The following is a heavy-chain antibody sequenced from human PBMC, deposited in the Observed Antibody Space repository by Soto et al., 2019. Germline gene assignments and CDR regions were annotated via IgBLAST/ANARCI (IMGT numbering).Heavy chain of an antibody. CDR2: INPDDYTT. J-gene: IGHJ5*02. CDR3: ARDQSGTAHGYSLGFDP. Sequence: GASVKVSCKTSGYTFTRHWMHWVRQAPGQGLEWIGIINPDDYTTSYAQNFQGRVTLTRDTSTSTVFMELTSLRSEDTAIYYCARDQSGTAHGYSLGFDPWGQGTLVTVSS. V-gene: IGHV1-46*01. CDR1: GYTFTRHW. D-gene: IGHD3-22*01.